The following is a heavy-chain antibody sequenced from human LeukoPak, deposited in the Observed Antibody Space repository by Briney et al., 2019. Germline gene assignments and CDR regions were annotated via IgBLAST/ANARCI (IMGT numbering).Heavy chain of an antibody. Sequence: GASVKVSCKASGYTFTGYYMHWVRQAPGQGLEWMGWINPNSGGTNYAQKFQGRVTMTRYTSISTAYMELSRLRSDDTAVYYCARGLSIAAAGTYYYYYMDVWGKGTTVTVSS. CDR3: ARGLSIAAAGTYYYYYMDV. V-gene: IGHV1-2*02. D-gene: IGHD6-13*01. CDR2: INPNSGGT. CDR1: GYTFTGYY. J-gene: IGHJ6*03.